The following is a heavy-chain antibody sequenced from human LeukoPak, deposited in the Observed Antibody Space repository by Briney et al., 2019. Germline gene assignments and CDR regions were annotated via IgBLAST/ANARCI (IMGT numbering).Heavy chain of an antibody. J-gene: IGHJ4*02. V-gene: IGHV4-34*01. Sequence: SETLPLTCAVYGGSFSGYYWSWIRQPPGKGLEWIGEINHSGSTNYNPSLKSRVTISVDTSKNQFSLKLSSVTAADTAVYYCARGRHDGTYYYDSSGYFLDYWGQGTLVTVSS. CDR1: GGSFSGYY. CDR2: INHSGST. D-gene: IGHD3-22*01. CDR3: ARGRHDGTYYYDSSGYFLDY.